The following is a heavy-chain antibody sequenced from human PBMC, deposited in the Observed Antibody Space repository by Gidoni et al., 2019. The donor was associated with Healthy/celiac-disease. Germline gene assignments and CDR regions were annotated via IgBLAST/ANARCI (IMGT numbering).Heavy chain of an antibody. J-gene: IGHJ4*02. CDR3: ARVGYQLPRLYYFDY. Sequence: QVQLVESGGGVVQPGRSLRSSCAASGFTFSSYAMHWVRQAPGKGLEWVAVISYDGSNKYYADSVKVRFTISRDNSKNTLYLQMNSLRAEDTAVYYCARVGYQLPRLYYFDYWGQGTLVTVSS. D-gene: IGHD2-2*01. CDR2: ISYDGSNK. V-gene: IGHV3-30-3*01. CDR1: GFTFSSYA.